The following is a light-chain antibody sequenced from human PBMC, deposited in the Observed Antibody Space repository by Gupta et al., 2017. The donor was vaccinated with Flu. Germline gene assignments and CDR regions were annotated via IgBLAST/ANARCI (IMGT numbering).Light chain of an antibody. CDR1: QSLLHSNGYNY. CDR2: LGS. V-gene: IGKV2-28*01. CDR3: MRPLQAPYT. J-gene: IGKJ2*01. Sequence: QSLLHSNGYNYLDWYLQKPGQSPQLLIYLGSNRASGVPDRFSGSGSGTDFTLKISRVEAEDVGVYYCMRPLQAPYTLGQGTKLEIK.